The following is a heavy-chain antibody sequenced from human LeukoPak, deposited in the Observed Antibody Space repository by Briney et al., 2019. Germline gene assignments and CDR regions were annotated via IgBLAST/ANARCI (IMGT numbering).Heavy chain of an antibody. Sequence: ASVKVSCKVSGYTFRSYSINWVRQAPGQGLEWMGWISTYNGNTNYAQKLQGRVTMTTDTSTSTAYMELKSLRSDDTAVYYCAKDRWREGSSSLDNWGQGTLVTVSS. CDR3: AKDRWREGSSSLDN. J-gene: IGHJ4*02. CDR1: GYTFRSYS. V-gene: IGHV1-18*01. D-gene: IGHD6-6*01. CDR2: ISTYNGNT.